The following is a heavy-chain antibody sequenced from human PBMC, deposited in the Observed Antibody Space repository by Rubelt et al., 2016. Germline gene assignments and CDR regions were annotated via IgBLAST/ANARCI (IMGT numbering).Heavy chain of an antibody. V-gene: IGHV3-30*04. Sequence: SSYAMHWVRQAPGKGLDWVAVVSYDGSNKFYADSVKGRFTISRDTSKNTLYLQMNSLRAEDTAVYYCAREGYCSGGSCYYFDYWGQGTLVTVSS. CDR3: AREGYCSGGSCYYFDY. D-gene: IGHD2-15*01. CDR1: SSYA. CDR2: VSYDGSNK. J-gene: IGHJ4*02.